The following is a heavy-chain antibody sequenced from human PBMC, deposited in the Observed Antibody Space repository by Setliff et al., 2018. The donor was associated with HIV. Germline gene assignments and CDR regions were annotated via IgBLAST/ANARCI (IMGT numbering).Heavy chain of an antibody. V-gene: IGHV4-34*01. D-gene: IGHD3-16*01. CDR3: GRVGGAAEPYYYFMDV. CDR2: INHSGST. CDR1: GGSFTDIGGSFTDYY. J-gene: IGHJ6*03. Sequence: SETLSLTCAVFGGSFTDIGGSFTDYYWIWIRQPPGKGLEWIGEINHSGSTHYNPSLKSRFTISVDTSKNQFSLKVNSVTAEDTAVYYCGRVGGAAEPYYYFMDVWGKGTTVTVSS.